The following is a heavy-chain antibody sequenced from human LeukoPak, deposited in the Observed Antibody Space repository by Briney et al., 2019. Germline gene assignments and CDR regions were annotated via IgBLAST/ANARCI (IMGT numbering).Heavy chain of an antibody. Sequence: ASVNVSCKASGHNFIGFYMHWVRQAPGQSLKWMGRINPNSGETSVALSFQGRVTMTRDTSINTAYMELGRLTSDDTAVYFCARGATRLATAGAEFDSWGQGTLVIVSS. J-gene: IGHJ4*02. V-gene: IGHV1-2*06. CDR1: GHNFIGFY. D-gene: IGHD6-13*01. CDR3: ARGATRLATAGAEFDS. CDR2: INPNSGET.